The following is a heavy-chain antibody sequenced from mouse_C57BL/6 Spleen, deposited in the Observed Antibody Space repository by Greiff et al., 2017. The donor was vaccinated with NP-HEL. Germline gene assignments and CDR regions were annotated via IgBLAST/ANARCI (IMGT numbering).Heavy chain of an antibody. CDR2: ISYDGSN. Sequence: DVKLVESGPGLVKPSQSLSLTCSVTGYSITSGYYWNWIRQFPGNKLEWMGYISYDGSNNYNPSLKNRISITRDTSKNQFFLKLNSVTTEDTATYYCARGLPSYYAMDYWGQGTSVTVSS. CDR3: ARGLPSYYAMDY. V-gene: IGHV3-6*01. D-gene: IGHD2-4*01. CDR1: GYSITSGYY. J-gene: IGHJ4*01.